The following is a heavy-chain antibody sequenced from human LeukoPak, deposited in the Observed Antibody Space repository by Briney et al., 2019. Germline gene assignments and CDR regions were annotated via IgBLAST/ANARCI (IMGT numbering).Heavy chain of an antibody. CDR3: AREFNVIGNFDY. D-gene: IGHD3-10*01. CDR1: GFTFSQFS. Sequence: GGSLRLSCSTSGFTFSQFSMRWVRQAPGKGLEWVASIYFSGNFIRYADSVKGRFTISSDNANNSVYLQMSSLTVDDTAVYYCAREFNVIGNFDYWGQGTLVTVSS. V-gene: IGHV3-21*01. CDR2: IYFSGNFI. J-gene: IGHJ4*02.